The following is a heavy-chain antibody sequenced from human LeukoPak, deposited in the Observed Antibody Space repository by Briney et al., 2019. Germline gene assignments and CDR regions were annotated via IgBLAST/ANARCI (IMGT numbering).Heavy chain of an antibody. J-gene: IGHJ4*02. CDR2: ISSSSSYI. V-gene: IGHV3-21*01. CDR1: GFTFSSYS. D-gene: IGHD5-12*01. Sequence: GGSLRLSCAASGFTFSSYSMNWVRQAPGKGLEWVSSISSSSSYIYYADSVKGRFTISRDNSKNTLYLQMNSLRAEDTAVYYCAREGRIVALDYWGQGTLVTVSS. CDR3: AREGRIVALDY.